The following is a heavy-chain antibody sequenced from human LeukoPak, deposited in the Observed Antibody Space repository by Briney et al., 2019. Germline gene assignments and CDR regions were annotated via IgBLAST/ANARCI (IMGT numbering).Heavy chain of an antibody. CDR3: AKGPISAALDY. J-gene: IGHJ4*02. Sequence: GGSLRLSCAASGFTFSSYAMSWVRKAPGKGLEWVSAISGSGGSTYYADSVRGRFTISRDNSKNTLYLRMNSLRAEDTAVYYCAKGPISAALDYWGQGTLVTVSS. V-gene: IGHV3-23*01. CDR2: ISGSGGST. D-gene: IGHD6-6*01. CDR1: GFTFSSYA.